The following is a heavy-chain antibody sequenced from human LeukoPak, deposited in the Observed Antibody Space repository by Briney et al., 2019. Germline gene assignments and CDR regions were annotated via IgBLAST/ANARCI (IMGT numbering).Heavy chain of an antibody. CDR3: AKTLTGWNYYYYMDV. CDR2: ISGSGGST. V-gene: IGHV3-23*01. CDR1: GFTFSTHW. Sequence: GGSLRLSCAASGFTFSTHWMHWVRQAPGKGLEWVSAISGSGGSTYYADSVKGRFTISRDNSKNTLYLQMNSLRAEDTAVYYCAKTLTGWNYYYYMDVWGKGTTVTVSS. D-gene: IGHD3-9*01. J-gene: IGHJ6*03.